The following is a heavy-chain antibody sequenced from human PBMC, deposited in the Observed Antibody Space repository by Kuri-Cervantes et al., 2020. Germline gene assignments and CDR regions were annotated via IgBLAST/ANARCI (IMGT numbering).Heavy chain of an antibody. V-gene: IGHV3-30*03. J-gene: IGHJ4*02. CDR1: GFTFSSYW. CDR2: ISYDGSNK. D-gene: IGHD6-13*01. CDR3: AAGRSGGFFYFDY. Sequence: GESLKISCAASGFTFSSYWMSWVRQAPGKGLEWVAVISYDGSNKYYADSVKGRFTISRDNSKNTLYLQMNSLRAEDTAVYYCAAGRSGGFFYFDYWGQGTLVTVSS.